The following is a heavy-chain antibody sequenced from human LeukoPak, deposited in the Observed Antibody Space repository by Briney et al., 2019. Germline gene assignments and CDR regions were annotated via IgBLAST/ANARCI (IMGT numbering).Heavy chain of an antibody. Sequence: PGGSLRLSXAGSGFTFSNHAMSWVRQAPGQGLKWVSSISGSGTNTYYAASVKGRFTISRDNSKNTLYLQMSSLRAEDTAIYYCGKGGLPDIVVVIAAPPAYWGQGTLVTVSS. CDR1: GFTFSNHA. CDR2: ISGSGTNT. J-gene: IGHJ4*02. V-gene: IGHV3-23*01. CDR3: GKGGLPDIVVVIAAPPAY. D-gene: IGHD2-15*01.